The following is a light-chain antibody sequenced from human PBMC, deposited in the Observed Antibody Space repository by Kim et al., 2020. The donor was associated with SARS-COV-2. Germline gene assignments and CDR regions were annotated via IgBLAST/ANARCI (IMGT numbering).Light chain of an antibody. CDR1: SSNIGSNY. Sequence: RTINISCSGTSSNIGSNYVYWYQQFPGMAPKIVIYRNSQRPSGVPDRFSASKSGISASLAISGLRSEDEATYYCSAWDEGLSAYLFGTGTKVTVL. V-gene: IGLV1-47*01. CDR2: RNS. CDR3: SAWDEGLSAYL. J-gene: IGLJ1*01.